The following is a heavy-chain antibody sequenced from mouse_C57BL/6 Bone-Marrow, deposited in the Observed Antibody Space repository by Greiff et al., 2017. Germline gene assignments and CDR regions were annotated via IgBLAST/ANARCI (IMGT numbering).Heavy chain of an antibody. CDR2: ISNLAYSI. D-gene: IGHD1-1*01. V-gene: IGHV5-15*04. CDR3: ARRGLRSWYFDV. J-gene: IGHJ1*03. CDR1: GFTFSDYG. Sequence: EVKLVESGGGLVQPGGSLKLSCAASGFTFSDYGMAWVRQAPRKGPEWVAFISNLAYSIYYADTVTGRFTISRENAKNTLYLEMSSLRSEDTAMYYCARRGLRSWYFDVWGTGTTVTVSS.